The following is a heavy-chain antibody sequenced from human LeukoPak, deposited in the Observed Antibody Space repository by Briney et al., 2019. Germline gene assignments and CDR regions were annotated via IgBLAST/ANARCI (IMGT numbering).Heavy chain of an antibody. V-gene: IGHV4-59*01. D-gene: IGHD1-26*01. CDR2: IYYSGST. CDR3: ARSGSTAHDY. CDR1: GGSITSYY. J-gene: IGHJ4*02. Sequence: SETLSLTCTVSGGSITSYYWSWIRQPPGKGLEWIGYIYYSGSTNYNPSLKSRVTISVDTSKNQFSLKLSSVTAADTAVYYCARSGSTAHDYWGQGTLVTVSS.